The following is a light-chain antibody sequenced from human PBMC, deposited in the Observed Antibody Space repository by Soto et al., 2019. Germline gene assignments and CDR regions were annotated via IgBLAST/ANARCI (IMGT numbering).Light chain of an antibody. CDR1: QSVSNNY. J-gene: IGKJ1*01. Sequence: EIVLTQSPGTLSLSPWERATLSCRASQSVSNNYLAWYQQKPGQAPRLLIYGASNRATGIPDGFSGSGSGTDFTLTISRLEPEDFAVYYCQQYSSSRTFGQGTKVDIK. CDR2: GAS. V-gene: IGKV3-20*01. CDR3: QQYSSSRT.